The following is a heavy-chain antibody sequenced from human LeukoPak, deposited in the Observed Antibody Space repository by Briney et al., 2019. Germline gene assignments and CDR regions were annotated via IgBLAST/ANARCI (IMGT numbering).Heavy chain of an antibody. CDR2: ISGSGANI. V-gene: IGHV3-48*04. J-gene: IGHJ4*02. D-gene: IGHD4/OR15-4a*01. CDR1: GFTFSSYS. CDR3: ARDSAHFGTNYYYYDY. Sequence: GGSLRLSCAASGFTFSSYSMNWVRQAPGKGLEWVSYISGSGANIHYADSVKGRFTISRDNAKNSLYLQMNSLTAEDTAVYYCARDSAHFGTNYYYYDYWGQGALVTVSS.